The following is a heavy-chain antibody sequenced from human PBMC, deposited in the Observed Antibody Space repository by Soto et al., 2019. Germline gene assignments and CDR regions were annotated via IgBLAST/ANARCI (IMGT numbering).Heavy chain of an antibody. J-gene: IGHJ5*02. V-gene: IGHV3-21*02. D-gene: IGHD3-10*01. Sequence: EVLLVESGGGLVNRGGSLRLSCAASGFAFGSYGMNWVRQAPGKGLEWVSSISGSSRDILYADTVRGRFTVSRDNAKRSLYLQMNSLRAEDTAVYYCAREDPVVRGFDPWGQGTLVTVSS. CDR1: GFAFGSYG. CDR2: ISGSSRDI. CDR3: AREDPVVRGFDP.